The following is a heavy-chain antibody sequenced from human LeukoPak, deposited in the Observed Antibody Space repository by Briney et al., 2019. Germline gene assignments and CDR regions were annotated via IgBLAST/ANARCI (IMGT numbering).Heavy chain of an antibody. CDR3: ARDLSGSGGYWYFDL. J-gene: IGHJ2*01. D-gene: IGHD6-19*01. CDR2: IYHSGST. Sequence: SQTLSLTCAVSGGSISSGGYSWSWIRQPPGEGLEWIGYIYHSGSTYYNPSLKSRVTISVDRSKNQFSLKLSSVTAADTAVYYCARDLSGSGGYWYFDLWGRGTLVTVSS. CDR1: GGSISSGGYS. V-gene: IGHV4-30-2*01.